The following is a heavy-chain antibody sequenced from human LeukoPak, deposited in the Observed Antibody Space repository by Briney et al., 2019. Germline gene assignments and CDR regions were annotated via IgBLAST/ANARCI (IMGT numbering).Heavy chain of an antibody. CDR3: AQDRCTGGSCYDPYNWFDP. V-gene: IGHV3-30*18. CDR2: ISYDGSNK. J-gene: IGHJ5*02. CDR1: GFTFSSYG. D-gene: IGHD2-15*01. Sequence: PGGSLRLSCAASGFTFSSYGMHWVRQAPGKGLEWVAVISYDGSNKYYADSVKGRFTISRDNSKNTLYLQMNSLRAEDTAVYYCAQDRCTGGSCYDPYNWFDPWGQGALVTVSS.